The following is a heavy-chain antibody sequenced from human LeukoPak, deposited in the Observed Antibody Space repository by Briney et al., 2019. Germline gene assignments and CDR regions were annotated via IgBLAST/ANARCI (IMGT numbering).Heavy chain of an antibody. J-gene: IGHJ4*02. D-gene: IGHD2-21*02. CDR3: AKVRLLIVVVTATQYYLDY. CDR1: GFTCSSYA. CDR2: ISGSGGST. Sequence: QTGGSLRFSCAASGFTCSSYAMSWVRQAPGKGLEWVSAISGSGGSTYYADSVKGRITISRDNSKTTLYLQMNSLRAEETAVYYCAKVRLLIVVVTATQYYLDYWGQGTLVTVSS. V-gene: IGHV3-23*01.